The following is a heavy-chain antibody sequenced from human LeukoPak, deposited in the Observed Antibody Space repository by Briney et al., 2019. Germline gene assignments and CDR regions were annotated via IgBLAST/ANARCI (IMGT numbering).Heavy chain of an antibody. CDR1: GLTFSRYW. V-gene: IGHV3-74*01. D-gene: IGHD6-19*01. J-gene: IGHJ3*02. CDR3: AREDVDIAVAASGAFDI. CDR2: IISDGSST. Sequence: GGSLRLSCAASGLTFSRYWMHWVRQAPGKGLVWVSRIISDGSSTSYADSVKGRFTISRDNAKNTLYLQMKSLRAEDTAVYYCAREDVDIAVAASGAFDIWGQGTMVTVSS.